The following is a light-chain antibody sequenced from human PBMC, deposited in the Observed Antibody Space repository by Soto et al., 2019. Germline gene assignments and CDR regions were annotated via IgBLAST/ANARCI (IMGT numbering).Light chain of an antibody. CDR1: SSDVGGYNY. V-gene: IGLV2-11*01. J-gene: IGLJ1*01. CDR2: DVS. CDR3: CSYAGSYTHYV. Sequence: QSALTQPRSVSGSPGQSVTISCTGTSSDVGGYNYVSWYQQHLGKAPKLMIYDVSKRPSGVPDRFSGSKSGNTASLTISGLQAEDEADYYCCSYAGSYTHYVFGTGTKLTVL.